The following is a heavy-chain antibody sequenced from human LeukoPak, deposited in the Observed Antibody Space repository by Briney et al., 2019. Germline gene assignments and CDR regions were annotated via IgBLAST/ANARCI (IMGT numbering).Heavy chain of an antibody. CDR3: ARNSIRDNWFDP. CDR1: GYTFTSYG. J-gene: IGHJ5*02. CDR2: ISAYNGNT. Sequence: ASVKVSRKASGYTFTSYGISWVRQAPGQGLEWMGWISAYNGNTNYAQKLQGRVTMTTDTSTSTAYMELRSLRSDDTAVYYCARNSIRDNWFDPWGQGTLVTVSS. D-gene: IGHD4-23*01. V-gene: IGHV1-18*01.